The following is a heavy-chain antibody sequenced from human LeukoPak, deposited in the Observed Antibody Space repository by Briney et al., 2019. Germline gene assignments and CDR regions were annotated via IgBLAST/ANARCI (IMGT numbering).Heavy chain of an antibody. V-gene: IGHV1-3*01. CDR1: GYTFTTYA. J-gene: IGHJ5*02. CDR3: ARGGHNWFDP. Sequence: ASVKVSCKSSGYTFTTYAMHWVRQAPGQRPEWMGWIIVGSGKTKYSQKFQGRVTFTRDTSATTVYMELSSLTSEDTAAYYCARGGHNWFDPWGQGTLVTVSS. CDR2: IIVGSGKT.